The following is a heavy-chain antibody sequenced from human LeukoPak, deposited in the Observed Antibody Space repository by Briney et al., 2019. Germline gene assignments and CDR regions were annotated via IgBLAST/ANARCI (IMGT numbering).Heavy chain of an antibody. V-gene: IGHV4-34*01. CDR3: ARSYGAAAGNWFDP. Sequence: SETLSLTCAVYGGSFSGYYWSWIRQPPGKGLEWIGEINHSGSTNYNPSLKSRVTISVDTSKNQFSLKPSSVTAADTAVYYCARSYGAAAGNWFDPWGQGTLVTVSS. CDR2: INHSGST. J-gene: IGHJ5*02. CDR1: GGSFSGYY. D-gene: IGHD6-13*01.